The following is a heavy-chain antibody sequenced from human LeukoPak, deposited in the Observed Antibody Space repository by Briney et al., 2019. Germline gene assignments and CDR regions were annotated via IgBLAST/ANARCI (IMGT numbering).Heavy chain of an antibody. CDR2: ISSNGGSI. CDR1: GFTFSDYA. CDR3: AKDRRGYGGYHNMYYFDY. J-gene: IGHJ4*02. D-gene: IGHD5-12*01. V-gene: IGHV3-64*01. Sequence: GGSLRLSCAASGFTFSDYAMHWVRQAPGKELEYVSAISSNGGSIHYANSVKGRFTISRDNSKNTLYLQMDSLRAEDMAVYYCAKDRRGYGGYHNMYYFDYWGQGTLVTVSS.